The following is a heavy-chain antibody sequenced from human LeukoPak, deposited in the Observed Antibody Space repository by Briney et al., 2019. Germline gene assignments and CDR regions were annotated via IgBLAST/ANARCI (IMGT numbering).Heavy chain of an antibody. Sequence: SETLSLTCTVSGGSVSSYYWSWIRQPPGKGLEWIGYIYYSGSTNYNPSLKSRVTISVDTSKNQFSLKLSSVTAADTAVYYCAKPYYYVRMVYYHSNGMDVWGQGTTLTVSS. CDR1: GGSVSSYY. D-gene: IGHD3-10*02. V-gene: IGHV4-59*02. J-gene: IGHJ6*02. CDR3: AKPYYYVRMVYYHSNGMDV. CDR2: IYYSGST.